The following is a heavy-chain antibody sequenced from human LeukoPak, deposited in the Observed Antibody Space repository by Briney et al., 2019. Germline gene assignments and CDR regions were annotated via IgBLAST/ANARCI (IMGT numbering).Heavy chain of an antibody. V-gene: IGHV4-38-2*02. D-gene: IGHD1-26*01. Sequence: SETLSLTCTVSGYSISSGYFWGWIRHPPGKGLEWIGSIYHSGTTFYNPSLKSRVTISIDMSKNQISLKLSSVTAADTAVYYCARDTYSGSYGGYFDYWGQGALVTVSS. CDR2: IYHSGTT. CDR1: GYSISSGYF. CDR3: ARDTYSGSYGGYFDY. J-gene: IGHJ4*02.